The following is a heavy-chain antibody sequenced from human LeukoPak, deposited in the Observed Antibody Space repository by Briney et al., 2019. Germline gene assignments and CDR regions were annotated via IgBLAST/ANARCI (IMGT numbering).Heavy chain of an antibody. D-gene: IGHD3-22*01. Sequence: SETLSLTCAVYGGSFSGYYWSWIRQPPGKGLEWIGEINHRGSTNYNPSLKSRVTISVDTSKNQFSVKLSSVTAADTAVYYCARGGDTSGHYYFEYFQHWGQGTLVTVSS. J-gene: IGHJ1*01. CDR3: ARGGDTSGHYYFEYFQH. CDR1: GGSFSGYY. CDR2: INHRGST. V-gene: IGHV4-34*01.